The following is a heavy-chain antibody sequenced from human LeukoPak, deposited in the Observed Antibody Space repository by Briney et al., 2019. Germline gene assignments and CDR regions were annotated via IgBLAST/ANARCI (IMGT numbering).Heavy chain of an antibody. V-gene: IGHV1-24*01. CDR2: FDPEDGET. CDR3: ATDPGTYSSGWYYFDY. Sequence: ASVKVSCKASGGTFSSYAISWVRQAPGQGLEWMGGFDPEDGETIYAQKFQGRVTMTEGTSTDTAYMELSSLRSEDTAVYYCATDPGTYSSGWYYFDYWGQGTLVTVSS. D-gene: IGHD6-19*01. CDR1: GGTFSSYA. J-gene: IGHJ4*02.